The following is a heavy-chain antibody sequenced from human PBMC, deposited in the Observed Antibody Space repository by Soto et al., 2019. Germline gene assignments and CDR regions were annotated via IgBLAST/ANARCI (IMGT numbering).Heavy chain of an antibody. J-gene: IGHJ4*02. D-gene: IGHD5-18*01. Sequence: GGSLRLSCAASGFTFSSYAMSWVRQAPGKGLEWVSAISGSGGSTYYADSVKGRFTISRDNSKNTLYLQMNSLRAEDTAVYYYAKFSRIQLWLDYWGQGTLVTVSS. V-gene: IGHV3-23*01. CDR2: ISGSGGST. CDR3: AKFSRIQLWLDY. CDR1: GFTFSSYA.